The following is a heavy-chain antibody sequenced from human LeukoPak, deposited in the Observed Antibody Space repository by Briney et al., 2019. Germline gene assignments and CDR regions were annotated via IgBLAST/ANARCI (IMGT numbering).Heavy chain of an antibody. J-gene: IGHJ5*02. V-gene: IGHV1-69*13. D-gene: IGHD6-13*01. CDR3: ASAPRYSSSWPNNWFDP. CDR1: GGTFSSYA. CDR2: IIPIFGTA. Sequence: PVNVSCKASGGTFSSYAISWVRQAPGQGLEWMGGIIPIFGTANYAQKFQGRVTITADESTSTAYMELSSLRSEDTAVYFCASAPRYSSSWPNNWFDPWGQGTLVTVSS.